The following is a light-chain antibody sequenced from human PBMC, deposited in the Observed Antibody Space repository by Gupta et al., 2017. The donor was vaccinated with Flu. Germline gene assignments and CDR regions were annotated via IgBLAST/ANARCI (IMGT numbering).Light chain of an antibody. V-gene: IGLV2-14*01. CDR1: SSDVGGYDF. Sequence: SALTQPASVSASPGQSITISCTGTSSDVGGYDFVSWYQQHPGKAPKLMIYEVSHRPSGVSHRFSGSKSGNTASLTISGLQAEDEADYYCTSYTTNSTPYVFGTGTTVTVL. J-gene: IGLJ1*01. CDR2: EVS. CDR3: TSYTTNSTPYV.